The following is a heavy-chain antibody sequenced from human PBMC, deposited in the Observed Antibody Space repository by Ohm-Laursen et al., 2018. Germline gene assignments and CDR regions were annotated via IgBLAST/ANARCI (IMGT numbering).Heavy chain of an antibody. CDR2: IYYSGST. CDR3: ARLDCSGGSCYQGVGWFDP. D-gene: IGHD2-15*01. J-gene: IGHJ5*02. CDR1: GGSISSGGYY. Sequence: TLSLTCIVSGGSISSGGYYWSWIRQHPGKGLEWIGYIYYSGSTYYNPSLKSRVSISVDTSKSQFSLKLSSVTAADTAVYYCARLDCSGGSCYQGVGWFDPWGQGTLVTVSS. V-gene: IGHV4-31*03.